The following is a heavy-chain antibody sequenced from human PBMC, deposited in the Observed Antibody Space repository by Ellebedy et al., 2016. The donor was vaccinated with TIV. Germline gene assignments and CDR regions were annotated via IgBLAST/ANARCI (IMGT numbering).Heavy chain of an antibody. CDR1: GFSLTTSAMC. J-gene: IGHJ4*02. CDR2: INWANVR. D-gene: IGHD2-8*01. Sequence: SGPTLVKPTETLTLTCSFSGFSLTTSAMCVSWIRQSPGKALEWLALINWANVRDYRTSLKTRLSISKDTSKDQVTLRMTNVDPMDTATYYCARTQCNRIDYWGQGILVTVSS. CDR3: ARTQCNRIDY. V-gene: IGHV2-70*13.